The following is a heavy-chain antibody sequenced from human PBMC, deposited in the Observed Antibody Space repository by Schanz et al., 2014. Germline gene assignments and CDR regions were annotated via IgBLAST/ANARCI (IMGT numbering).Heavy chain of an antibody. CDR3: ARTFYFASGTYHTPNYYYGLDV. Sequence: VQLVESGGGLVKPGGSLRLSCAASGFSFSDYSMSWVRQAPGEGLEWIAYISSGGTTIYYADSVKGRFTISRDNAKSSLYLQMNSLRDEDTAVYYCARTFYFASGTYHTPNYYYGLDVWGQGTTVTVSS. CDR2: ISSGGTTI. D-gene: IGHD3-10*01. V-gene: IGHV3-11*01. J-gene: IGHJ6*02. CDR1: GFSFSDYS.